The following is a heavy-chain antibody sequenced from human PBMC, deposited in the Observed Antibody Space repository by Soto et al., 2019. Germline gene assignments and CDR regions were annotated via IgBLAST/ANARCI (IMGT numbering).Heavy chain of an antibody. CDR1: GFTFRSFV. J-gene: IGHJ4*02. CDR2: TSYDGSNT. Sequence: QVQLVESGGGVVQPGTSLRLSCVGSGFTFRSFVIHWVRQAPGKGLEWVALTSYDGSNTYYDDSVKARFTISRDNSRNTVNLQMDSLRTEDTALYYCAGWGTQGVLEVWRQGTLVSVSS. V-gene: IGHV3-30*19. CDR3: AGWGTQGVLEV. D-gene: IGHD3-16*01.